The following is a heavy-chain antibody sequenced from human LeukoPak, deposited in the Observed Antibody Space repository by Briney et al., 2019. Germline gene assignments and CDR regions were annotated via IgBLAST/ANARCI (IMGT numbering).Heavy chain of an antibody. CDR2: ISSSSSTI. J-gene: IGHJ6*02. CDR3: ASSGYSSGWRYYGMDV. V-gene: IGHV3-48*02. D-gene: IGHD6-19*01. Sequence: GGALRLSCVASGFTFSSYSMNWVRQAAGKGLEGGSYISSSSSTIYYADSVKGRFTISRDNAKNSPYLQMNSLRDEDTAVYYCASSGYSSGWRYYGMDVWGQGTTVTVSS. CDR1: GFTFSSYS.